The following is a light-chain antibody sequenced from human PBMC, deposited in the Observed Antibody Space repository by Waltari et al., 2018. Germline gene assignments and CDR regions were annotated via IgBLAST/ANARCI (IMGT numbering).Light chain of an antibody. CDR3: CSYAGFRV. CDR1: SSDVGSYNL. Sequence: QSALTQPASVSGSPGQSITISCTGTSSDVGSYNLVSWYQQHPGKAPKLMIYEVSKRPSGVSNRFSGSKSGNTASLTISGLQAEDEADYYCCSYAGFRVFGTGTK. V-gene: IGLV2-23*02. CDR2: EVS. J-gene: IGLJ1*01.